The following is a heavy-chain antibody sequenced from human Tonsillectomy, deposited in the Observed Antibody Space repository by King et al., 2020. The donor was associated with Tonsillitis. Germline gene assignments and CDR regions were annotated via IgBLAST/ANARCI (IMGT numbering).Heavy chain of an antibody. V-gene: IGHV4-4*07. CDR3: ARDGPNWFDP. Sequence: VQLQESGPGLVKPSETLSLTCTVSGGSISSYYWSWIRQPAGKGREWVGGIHSSGSTTYNPSLKSRVPMSVDTAKNQFSLKLSSVTAADTAVYYCARDGPNWFDPWGQGTLVTVSP. CDR1: GGSISSYY. J-gene: IGHJ5*02. CDR2: IHSSGST.